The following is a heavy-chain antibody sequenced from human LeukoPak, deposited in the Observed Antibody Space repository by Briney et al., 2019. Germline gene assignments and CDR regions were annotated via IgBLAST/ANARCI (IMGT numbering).Heavy chain of an antibody. V-gene: IGHV4-59*01. J-gene: IGHJ4*02. CDR2: IYSSGST. CDR3: ARDSGDGSGSYKDY. D-gene: IGHD3-10*01. Sequence: SETLSLTCTVSGGSMSSYYWSWIRQSPGKGLEWIGCIYSSGSTKYNPSLKSRLTVSIDTSKRQFSLKLTSVTAADTAVYYCARDSGDGSGSYKDYWGQGTLVTVSS. CDR1: GGSMSSYY.